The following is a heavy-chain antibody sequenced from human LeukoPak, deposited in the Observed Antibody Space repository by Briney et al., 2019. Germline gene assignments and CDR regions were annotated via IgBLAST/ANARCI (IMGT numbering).Heavy chain of an antibody. CDR1: GFTVSSNY. CDR2: IYSGGST. J-gene: IGHJ4*02. D-gene: IGHD3-22*01. Sequence: GGSLRLSCAASGFTVSSNYMSWVRQAPGKGLEWVSVIYSGGSTYYADSVKGRFTISRDNSKNTLYLQMNSLRAEDTAVYYCARSTNYYDSSGYPELVFDYWGQGTLVTVSS. CDR3: ARSTNYYDSSGYPELVFDY. V-gene: IGHV3-53*01.